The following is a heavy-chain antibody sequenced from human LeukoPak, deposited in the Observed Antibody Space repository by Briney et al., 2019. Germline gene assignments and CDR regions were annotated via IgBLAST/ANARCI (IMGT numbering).Heavy chain of an antibody. D-gene: IGHD3-3*01. V-gene: IGHV1-18*01. CDR1: GYPFISTG. Sequence: ASVKVSCKASGYPFISTGINWLRQAPGHGLEWMGWISPYNGNTNFAQHFQNRLTLTTDTSSRTSFMELRSLRYEDTATYYCARDHGGFWSGSAGFWGQGTLLTVSS. J-gene: IGHJ4*02. CDR3: ARDHGGFWSGSAGF. CDR2: ISPYNGNT.